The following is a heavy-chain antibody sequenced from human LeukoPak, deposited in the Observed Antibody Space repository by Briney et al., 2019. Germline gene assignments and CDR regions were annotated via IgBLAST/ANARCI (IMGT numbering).Heavy chain of an antibody. CDR3: ARHMLIAGDYGDYVGAFDI. Sequence: SETLSLTCTVSGGSISSGDYYWSWIRQPPGKGLEWIGYIYYSGSTNYNPSLKSRVTISVDTSKNQFSLKLSSVTAADTAVYYCARHMLIAGDYGDYVGAFDIWGQGTMVTVSS. CDR1: GGSISSGDYY. J-gene: IGHJ3*02. D-gene: IGHD4-17*01. V-gene: IGHV4-61*08. CDR2: IYYSGST.